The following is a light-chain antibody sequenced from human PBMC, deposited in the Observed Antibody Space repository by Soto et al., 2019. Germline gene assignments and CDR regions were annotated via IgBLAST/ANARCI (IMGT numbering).Light chain of an antibody. J-gene: IGKJ3*01. CDR2: GAS. Sequence: EIVMTHSPATLSVSPRAIATLPCRASQSFGSDLVWYRQKPGQAPRLLIYGASNRATGVPDRFSGSGSGTVFTLTISSLEPEDFAVYYCQQDGSLPPTFGPGTKVDIK. V-gene: IGKV3-15*01. CDR3: QQDGSLPPT. CDR1: QSFGSD.